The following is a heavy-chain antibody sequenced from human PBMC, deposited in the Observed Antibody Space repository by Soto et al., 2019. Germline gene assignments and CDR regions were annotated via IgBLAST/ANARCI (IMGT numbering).Heavy chain of an antibody. Sequence: QVQVVQSGAEVKKPGASVKISCKASGRIFSSFPTSWVRQVTGQGLEWMGGVISASGSVTYAPQFQGRVTITAVTSAGIGYLECTSLTSEDTAIYYWAKVVSRDGDNYVLEQWGPGTMVTVSS. V-gene: IGHV1-69*06. CDR3: AKVVSRDGDNYVLEQ. CDR1: GRIFSSFP. CDR2: VISASGSV. J-gene: IGHJ1*01. D-gene: IGHD3-10*02.